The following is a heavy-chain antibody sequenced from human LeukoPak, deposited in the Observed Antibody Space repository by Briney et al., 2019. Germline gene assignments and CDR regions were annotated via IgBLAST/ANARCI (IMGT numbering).Heavy chain of an antibody. J-gene: IGHJ3*02. CDR2: ISGSAAST. CDR1: GFTFSSYA. CDR3: AALVYAHQILDAFDI. D-gene: IGHD2-8*01. V-gene: IGHV3-23*01. Sequence: PGGSLRLSCAASGFTFSSYAMNWVRQAPGKGLEWVSGISGSAASTYYLDSVKGRFTISRDNSKNTLYLQMNSLRAEDTAVYYCAALVYAHQILDAFDIWGQGTMVTVSS.